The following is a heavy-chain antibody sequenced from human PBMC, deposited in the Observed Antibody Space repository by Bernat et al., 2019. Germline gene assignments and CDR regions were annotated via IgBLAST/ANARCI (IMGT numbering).Heavy chain of an antibody. CDR3: ESLYCIPFSHYDF. Sequence: EVQLVESGGGVVQPGGSLRLSCATSGFTFRNYWMHWVRQAPGKGLVWFSRINSDGSTTRYADYVQGRCTISSDNAKNTLYLQMNSLRPADTAVDYCESLYCIPFSHYDFWGRGTRLIVSS. CDR2: INSDGSTT. V-gene: IGHV3-74*01. CDR1: GFTFRNYW. J-gene: IGHJ4*02. D-gene: IGHD2-15*01.